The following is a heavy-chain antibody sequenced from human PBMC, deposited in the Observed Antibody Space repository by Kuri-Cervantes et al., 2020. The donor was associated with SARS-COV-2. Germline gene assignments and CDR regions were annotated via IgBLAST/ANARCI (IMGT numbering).Heavy chain of an antibody. Sequence: SVKVSFKASGGTFSSYAISWVRQAPGQGLEWMGRIIPILGIANYAQKFQGRVTITADKSTSTAYMELSSLRSEDTAVYYCASPDYSLNPLYNRPFDYWGQGTLVTVSS. D-gene: IGHD4-11*01. CDR2: IIPILGIA. CDR1: GGTFSSYA. CDR3: ASPDYSLNPLYNRPFDY. J-gene: IGHJ4*02. V-gene: IGHV1-69*04.